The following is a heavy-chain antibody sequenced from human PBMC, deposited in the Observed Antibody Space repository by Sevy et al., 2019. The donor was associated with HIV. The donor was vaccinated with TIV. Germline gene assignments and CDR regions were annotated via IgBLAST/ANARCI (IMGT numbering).Heavy chain of an antibody. J-gene: IGHJ4*02. Sequence: GGSLRLSCAAPGFTFRTYAFHWVRQAPGRGLEWIGLISSNGDNGLYATSVRGRFTISRDNSMNILYLQMTSLTPDDTAVYYCARGPEWELTSFLSHWGQGTLVTVSS. V-gene: IGHV3-30-3*01. CDR2: ISSNGDNG. D-gene: IGHD1-26*01. CDR1: GFTFRTYA. CDR3: ARGPEWELTSFLSH.